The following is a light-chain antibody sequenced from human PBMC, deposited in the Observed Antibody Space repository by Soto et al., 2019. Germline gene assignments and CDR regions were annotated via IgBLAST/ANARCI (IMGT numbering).Light chain of an antibody. V-gene: IGKV3-11*01. Sequence: EIVLTQSPATLSLSPGERATLSCRASQSVSSYLAWYQQQPGQAPRLLIYDASNRATGIPARFSRSGSGTDFALNISSLEPEDVAVYYCQQRSNWPPENTFGQGTKLEIK. CDR3: QQRSNWPPENT. CDR1: QSVSSY. CDR2: DAS. J-gene: IGKJ2*01.